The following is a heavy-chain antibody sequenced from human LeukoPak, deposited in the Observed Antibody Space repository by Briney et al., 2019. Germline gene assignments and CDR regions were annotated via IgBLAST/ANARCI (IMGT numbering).Heavy chain of an antibody. D-gene: IGHD6-13*01. CDR2: ISGSGGST. CDR3: AKDGAAGAIDYHYYGMDV. CDR1: GFTFSNYA. Sequence: GGSLRLSCAASGFTFSNYAMSWVRQAPGKGLEWVSTISGSGGSTYYADSVKGRFTISRDISKNTLYLQMNSLRDEDTAVYYCAKDGAAGAIDYHYYGMDVWGQGTTVTVSS. J-gene: IGHJ6*02. V-gene: IGHV3-23*01.